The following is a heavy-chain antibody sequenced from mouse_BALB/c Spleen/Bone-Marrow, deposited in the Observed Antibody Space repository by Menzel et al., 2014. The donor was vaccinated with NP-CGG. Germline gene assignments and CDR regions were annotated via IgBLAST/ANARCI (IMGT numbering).Heavy chain of an antibody. D-gene: IGHD4-1*01. V-gene: IGHV6-6*01. CDR2: IRGKANNHAT. Sequence: EVQGVESGGGLVQPGGSMKLSCAASGFTFSDAWMDWVRQSPEKGLEWFAEIRGKANNHATYYAESVKGRFTISRDDSKSSVYLQMNSLRAEDTGIYYCTPNWDGGFAYWGQGTLVTVSA. J-gene: IGHJ3*01. CDR3: TPNWDGGFAY. CDR1: GFTFSDAW.